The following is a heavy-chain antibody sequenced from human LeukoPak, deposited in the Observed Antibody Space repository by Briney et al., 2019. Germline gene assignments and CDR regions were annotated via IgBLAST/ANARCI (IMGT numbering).Heavy chain of an antibody. V-gene: IGHV3-30*02. D-gene: IGHD3-3*02. CDR2: IRYHGSNI. CDR1: GFTFSSYV. CDR3: ARTLTGAFFDS. J-gene: IGHJ4*02. Sequence: GGSLRLSCAASGFTFSSYVMHWVRQAPGKGLEWVAYIRYHGSNINYADSVKGRFTISRDNAKNTLYLQMARLRADDTAVYYCARTLTGAFFDSWGQGTLVTVSS.